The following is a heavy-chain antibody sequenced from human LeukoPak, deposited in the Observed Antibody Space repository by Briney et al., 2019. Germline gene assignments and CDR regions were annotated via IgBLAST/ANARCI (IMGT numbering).Heavy chain of an antibody. V-gene: IGHV3-23*01. Sequence: GGSLRLSCAASGLTFMDAWLTWVRQAPGKGLEWVSAISGSGGSTYYADSVKGRFTISRDNSKNTLYLQMNSLRAEDTAVYYCAKDRAGDYWGQGTLVTVSS. CDR1: GLTFMDA. J-gene: IGHJ4*02. D-gene: IGHD3-10*01. CDR2: ISGSGGST. CDR3: AKDRAGDY.